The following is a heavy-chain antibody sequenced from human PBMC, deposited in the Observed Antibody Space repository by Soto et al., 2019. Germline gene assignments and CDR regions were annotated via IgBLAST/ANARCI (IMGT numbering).Heavy chain of an antibody. Sequence: QMQLEQSGPEVKKPGTSVKVSCKASGFTFTSSAFQWVRQARGQSVEWIGWIAVGSGYTNYAQRFQDRVTLTRDMSTATTYMELSRLTSEDTAIYYCAADATAWQQMVPSDYWGQGTLVTVSS. J-gene: IGHJ4*02. D-gene: IGHD2-8*01. CDR1: GFTFTSSA. CDR3: AADATAWQQMVPSDY. CDR2: IAVGSGYT. V-gene: IGHV1-58*01.